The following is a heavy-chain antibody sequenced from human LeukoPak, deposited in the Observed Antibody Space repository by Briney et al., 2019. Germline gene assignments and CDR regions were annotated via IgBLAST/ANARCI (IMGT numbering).Heavy chain of an antibody. CDR1: GFTFSSYG. CDR2: ISYDGSNK. D-gene: IGHD3-22*01. CDR3: ADALNYYDSSGYLPGENY. J-gene: IGHJ4*02. V-gene: IGHV3-30*03. Sequence: PGGSLRLYCAASGFTFSSYGMHWVRQAPGKGLEWVAVISYDGSNKYYADSVKGRFTISRDNSKIKLYLQMNSLRAEATAAYYCADALNYYDSSGYLPGENYWGQGTLVTVSS.